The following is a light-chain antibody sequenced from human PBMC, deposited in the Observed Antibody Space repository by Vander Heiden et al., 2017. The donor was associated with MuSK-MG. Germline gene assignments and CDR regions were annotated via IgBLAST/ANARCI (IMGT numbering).Light chain of an antibody. J-gene: IGLJ2*01. CDR1: SSDVGGYNY. V-gene: IGLV2-14*01. Sequence: SALTQPASVSGSPAPSIPIFCTATSSDVGGYNYVSWYQQHPGKAPKLMIYDVSKRPAGVSSRFSGSKSGNTASLTISGLQAEDEADYYCSSYTSSSTVVFGGGTKLTVL. CDR2: DVS. CDR3: SSYTSSSTVV.